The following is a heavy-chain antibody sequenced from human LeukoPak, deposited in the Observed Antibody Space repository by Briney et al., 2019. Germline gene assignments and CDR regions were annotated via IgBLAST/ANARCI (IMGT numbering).Heavy chain of an antibody. D-gene: IGHD5-18*01. J-gene: IGHJ6*02. CDR3: ARAVEYSYGYYYYGMDV. CDR2: INPSGGST. Sequence: ASVKVSCKASGYTFTSYYITWVRQAPGQGLEWMGIINPSGGSTSYAQKFQGRVTMTRDTSTSTVYMELSSLRSEDTAVYYCARAVEYSYGYYYYGMDVWGQGTTVTVSS. V-gene: IGHV1-46*01. CDR1: GYTFTSYY.